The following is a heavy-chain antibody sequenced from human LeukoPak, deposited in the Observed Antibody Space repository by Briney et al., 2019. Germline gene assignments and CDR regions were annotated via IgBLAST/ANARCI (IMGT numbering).Heavy chain of an antibody. V-gene: IGHV1-69*04. CDR1: GGTFSSYA. J-gene: IGHJ4*02. CDR2: IIPILGIA. Sequence: SVTVSCKASGGTFSSYAISWVRQAPGKGLEWMGRIIPILGIANYAQKFQGRVTITADKSTSTAYMELSSLRSEDTAVYYCARAPTHYSSSSDFDYWGQGTLVTVSS. CDR3: ARAPTHYSSSSDFDY. D-gene: IGHD6-6*01.